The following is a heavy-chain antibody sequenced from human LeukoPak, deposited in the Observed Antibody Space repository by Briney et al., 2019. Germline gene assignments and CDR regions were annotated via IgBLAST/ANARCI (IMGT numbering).Heavy chain of an antibody. CDR2: IYYSGST. Sequence: PSETLSLTCTVSGGSVSSGSYHWSWIRQPPGKGLEWIGYIYYSGSTNYNPSLKSRVTISVDTSKNQFSLKLSSVTAADTAVYYCARELVVVPAAMSIYYFDYWGQGTLVTVS. D-gene: IGHD2-2*01. J-gene: IGHJ4*02. CDR1: GGSVSSGSYH. V-gene: IGHV4-61*01. CDR3: ARELVVVPAAMSIYYFDY.